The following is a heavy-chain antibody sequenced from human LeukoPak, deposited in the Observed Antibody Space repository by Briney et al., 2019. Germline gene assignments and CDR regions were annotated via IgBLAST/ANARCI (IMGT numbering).Heavy chain of an antibody. CDR1: GYTFTSYY. Sequence: ASVKVSFKASGYTFTSYYMHWVRQAPGQGLEWMGIINPSGGSTSYAQKFQGRVTMTRDMSTSTVYMELSSLRSEDTAVYYCAREGTIESAFDIWGQGTMVTVSS. CDR2: INPSGGST. D-gene: IGHD3-10*01. J-gene: IGHJ3*02. V-gene: IGHV1-46*01. CDR3: AREGTIESAFDI.